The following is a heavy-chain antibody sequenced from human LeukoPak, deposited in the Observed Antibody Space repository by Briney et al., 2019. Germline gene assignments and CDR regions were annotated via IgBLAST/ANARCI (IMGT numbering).Heavy chain of an antibody. Sequence: GGSLRLSCAASGFTFSSYAMHWVRQASGKGLEWVAVISYDGSNKYYADSVKGRFTISRGNSKNTLYLQMNSLRAEDTAVYYCARETSGTGEYYFDYWGQGTLVTVSS. CDR3: ARETSGTGEYYFDY. CDR2: ISYDGSNK. CDR1: GFTFSSYA. V-gene: IGHV3-30*04. J-gene: IGHJ4*02. D-gene: IGHD1-1*01.